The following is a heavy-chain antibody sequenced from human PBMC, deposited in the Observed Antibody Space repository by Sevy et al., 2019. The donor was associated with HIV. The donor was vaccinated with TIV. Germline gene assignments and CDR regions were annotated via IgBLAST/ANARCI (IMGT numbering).Heavy chain of an antibody. D-gene: IGHD4-17*01. CDR1: GGSISSYY. CDR2: IYTSGST. J-gene: IGHJ6*02. Sequence: SETLSLTCTVSGGSISSYYWSWIRQPAGKGLEWIGRIYTSGSTNYNPSLKSRVTMSVDTSKNQCSLKLSSVTAADTAVYYCARGKLLGDYGDYGSNYYGMDLWGQGTTVPLSS. V-gene: IGHV4-4*07. CDR3: ARGKLLGDYGDYGSNYYGMDL.